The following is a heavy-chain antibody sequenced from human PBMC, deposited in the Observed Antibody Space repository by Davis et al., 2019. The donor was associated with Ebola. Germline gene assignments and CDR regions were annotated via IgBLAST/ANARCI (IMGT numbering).Heavy chain of an antibody. CDR3: ARVGIVVVVAPFNWFDP. Sequence: PSETLSLTCTVSGYSISSGYYWGWIRQPPGKGLEWIGSIYHSGSTYYNPSLKSRVTISVDTSKNQFSLKLSSVTAADTAVYYCARVGIVVVVAPFNWFDPWGQGTLVTVSS. V-gene: IGHV4-38-2*02. CDR1: GYSISSGYY. J-gene: IGHJ5*02. D-gene: IGHD2-15*01. CDR2: IYHSGST.